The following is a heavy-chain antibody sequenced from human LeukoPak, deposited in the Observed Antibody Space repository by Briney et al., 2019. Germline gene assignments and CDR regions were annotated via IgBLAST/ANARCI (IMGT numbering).Heavy chain of an antibody. D-gene: IGHD3-22*01. J-gene: IGHJ5*02. CDR1: GGSISSYY. Sequence: SETLSLTCTVSGGSISSYYWSWIRQPPGKGLEWIGSIYHSGSTYYNPSLKSRVTISVDTSKNQFSLKLSSVTAADTAVYYCARYYDSTSNWFDPWGQGTLVTVSS. V-gene: IGHV4-59*08. CDR2: IYHSGST. CDR3: ARYYDSTSNWFDP.